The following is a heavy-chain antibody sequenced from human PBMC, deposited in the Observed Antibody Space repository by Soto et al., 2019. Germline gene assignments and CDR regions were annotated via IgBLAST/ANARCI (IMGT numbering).Heavy chain of an antibody. J-gene: IGHJ4*02. CDR3: ASTYPTGYSSGTMDY. V-gene: IGHV1-69*02. D-gene: IGHD6-19*01. CDR1: GGTFSSYT. CDR2: ILPILGVA. Sequence: QVQLVQSGAEVKKPGSSVKVSCKASGGTFSSYTISWVRQAPGQGLEWMGRILPILGVATYAQNFQGRVTITADKSTSTAYMELSSLRSEDTAVYFCASTYPTGYSSGTMDYWGQGTLVTVSS.